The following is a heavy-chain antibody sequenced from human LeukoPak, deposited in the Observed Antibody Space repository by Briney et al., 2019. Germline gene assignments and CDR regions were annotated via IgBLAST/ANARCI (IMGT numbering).Heavy chain of an antibody. D-gene: IGHD5-18*01. CDR2: INPNSGGT. Sequence: ASVKVSCKASGYTFTSYDINWVRQATGQGLEWMGWINPNSGGTNYAQKFQGRVTMTRDTSISTAYMELSRLRSDDTAVYYCARVRIQLWPHFDYWGQGTLVTVSS. CDR1: GYTFTSYD. J-gene: IGHJ4*02. V-gene: IGHV1-2*02. CDR3: ARVRIQLWPHFDY.